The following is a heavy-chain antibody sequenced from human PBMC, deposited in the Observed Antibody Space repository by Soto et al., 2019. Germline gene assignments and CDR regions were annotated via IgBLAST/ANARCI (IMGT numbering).Heavy chain of an antibody. Sequence: GGSLRLSCTASGFPFSSYTMHWLGRAPGKGPEWVGIISFDGSSKYYADSLKGRIVISRDNSKDTLYLQMDTLSADDTAMYYCATDTVSSFTAYQGFYYYGMDFWGQGTTVTVSS. CDR2: ISFDGSSK. D-gene: IGHD2-2*01. CDR1: GFPFSSYT. CDR3: ATDTVSSFTAYQGFYYYGMDF. J-gene: IGHJ6*02. V-gene: IGHV3-30*09.